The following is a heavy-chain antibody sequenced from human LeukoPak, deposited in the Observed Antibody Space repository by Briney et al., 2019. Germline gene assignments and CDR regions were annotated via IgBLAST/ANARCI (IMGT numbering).Heavy chain of an antibody. CDR1: GNSVSSNSAA. D-gene: IGHD6-19*01. J-gene: IGHJ4*02. V-gene: IGHV6-1*01. CDR3: ARDVSYSSGWYGGGAFDY. Sequence: SQTLSLTCAISGNSVSSNSAAWNWIRKSPSRGLEWLGRTYYRSKWYNDYAVSVKSRITINPDTSKNQFSLQLNSVTPEDTAVYYCARDVSYSSGWYGGGAFDYWGQGTLVTVTS. CDR2: TYYRSKWYN.